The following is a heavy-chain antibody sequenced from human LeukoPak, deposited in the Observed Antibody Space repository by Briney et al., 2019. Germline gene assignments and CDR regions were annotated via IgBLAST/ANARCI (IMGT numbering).Heavy chain of an antibody. Sequence: SETLSLTCAVYGGSFSGYYWGWIRQPPGKGLEWIGSIYYSGSTYYNPSLKSRVTISVDTSKNQFSLKLSSVTAADTAVYYCARDARVQKWFGELIMTKTYYFDYWGQGTLVTVSS. V-gene: IGHV4-34*01. CDR3: ARDARVQKWFGELIMTKTYYFDY. CDR2: IYYSGST. J-gene: IGHJ4*02. D-gene: IGHD3-10*01. CDR1: GGSFSGYY.